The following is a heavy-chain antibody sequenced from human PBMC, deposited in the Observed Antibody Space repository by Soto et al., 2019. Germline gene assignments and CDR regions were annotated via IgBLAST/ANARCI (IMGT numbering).Heavy chain of an antibody. V-gene: IGHV3-23*01. CDR1: GFTFTTYA. CDR3: AKEALTVAGNNFDS. CDR2: ISGSGAGT. Sequence: EIELLESGGGLVQPGGSLRLSCAASGFTFTTYAMGWVRQAPGKGLEWVSSISGSGAGTFYADSVKGWFTISRDNAKKMVYLQMNGLRADDTAVYYCAKEALTVAGNNFDSWGQGTLVTVSS. J-gene: IGHJ4*02. D-gene: IGHD6-19*01.